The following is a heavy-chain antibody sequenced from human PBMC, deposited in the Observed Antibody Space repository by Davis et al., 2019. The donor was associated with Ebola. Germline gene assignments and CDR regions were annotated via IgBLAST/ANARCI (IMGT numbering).Heavy chain of an antibody. D-gene: IGHD5/OR15-5a*01. CDR2: ISSSSSYI. CDR3: ARAARSSNAFDI. J-gene: IGHJ3*02. V-gene: IGHV3-21*01. Sequence: GESLKISCAASGFTFSSYSMNWVRQAPGKGLEWVSSISSSSSYIYYADSVKGRFTISRDNAKNSLYLQMNSLRAEDTAVYYCARAARSSNAFDIWGQGTMVTVSS. CDR1: GFTFSSYS.